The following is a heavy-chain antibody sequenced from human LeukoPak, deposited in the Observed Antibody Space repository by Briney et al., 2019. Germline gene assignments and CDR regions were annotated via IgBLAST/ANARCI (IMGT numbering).Heavy chain of an antibody. D-gene: IGHD3-10*01. Sequence: SETLTLTCAASGCTISSYYRSWIRQAPGKGLEWIGRIYSSGSNNYNPSLKRRVTMSLDTSKNQFSLKLSSVTAADTAVYYCVRDVGTYYYGSGSCCGWVEPWGQGSLVTVSS. CDR1: GCTISSYY. J-gene: IGHJ5*02. V-gene: IGHV4-4*07. CDR2: IYSSGSN. CDR3: VRDVGTYYYGSGSCCGWVEP.